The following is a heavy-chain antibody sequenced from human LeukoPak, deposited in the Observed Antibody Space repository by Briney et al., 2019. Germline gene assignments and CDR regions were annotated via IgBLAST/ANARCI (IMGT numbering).Heavy chain of an antibody. CDR2: IYYSGST. J-gene: IGHJ4*02. CDR1: GGSISSYY. CDR3: ARDGYNYYFDY. V-gene: IGHV4-59*01. Sequence: SETLSLTCTVSGGSISSYYWSWIRQPPGKGLEWIGYIYYSGSTNSNPSLKSRVTISVNTSKNQFSLKLSSVTAADTAVYYCARDGYNYYFDYWGQGTLVTVSS. D-gene: IGHD5-24*01.